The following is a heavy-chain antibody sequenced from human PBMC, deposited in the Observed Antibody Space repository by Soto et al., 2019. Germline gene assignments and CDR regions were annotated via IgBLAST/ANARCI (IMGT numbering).Heavy chain of an antibody. CDR2: ISSSSSTI. CDR3: ARDGGNWFDP. V-gene: IGHV3-48*02. CDR1: GFTFSSYS. Sequence: GGSLRLSCEASGFTFSSYSMNWVRQAPGKGLQWVSYISSSSSTIYYADSVKGRFTISRDNVKNSLYLQMISLRDDDTAVYYCARDGGNWFDPWGQGTLVTVSS. J-gene: IGHJ5*02. D-gene: IGHD3-3*01.